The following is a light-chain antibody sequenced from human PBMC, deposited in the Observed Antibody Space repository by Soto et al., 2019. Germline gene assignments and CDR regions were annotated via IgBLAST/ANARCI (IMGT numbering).Light chain of an antibody. CDR1: QSLSVSY. CDR2: STS. V-gene: IGKV3-20*01. CDR3: HQFGDSPQT. J-gene: IGKJ1*01. Sequence: EIVLTQSPGTLSLSPGDRATLSCRASQSLSVSYIAWYQQKPGQAPRLLIYSTSIRAAGIPDRFTGRGSGTHFTLAISRLEPEDFAVYYCHQFGDSPQTFGQGTKVDIK.